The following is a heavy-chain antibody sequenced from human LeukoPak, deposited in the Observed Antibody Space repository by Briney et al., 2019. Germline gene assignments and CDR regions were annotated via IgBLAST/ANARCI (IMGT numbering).Heavy chain of an antibody. V-gene: IGHV3-21*01. D-gene: IGHD4/OR15-4a*01. CDR2: ISSSSSYI. CDR1: RFTFNTDT. CDR3: APNKRLTDY. Sequence: GGSLRLSCAASRFTFNTDTMNWVRQAPGKGLEWVSSISSSSSYIYYADSVKGRFTISRDNAKNSLYLQMNSLRAEDTAVYYCAPNKRLTDYWGQGTLVTVSS. J-gene: IGHJ4*02.